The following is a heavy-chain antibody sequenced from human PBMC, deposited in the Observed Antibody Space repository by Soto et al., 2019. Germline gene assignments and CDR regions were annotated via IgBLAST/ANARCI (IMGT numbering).Heavy chain of an antibody. V-gene: IGHV5-51*01. Sequence: GESLKISCKGSGYSFTSYWIGWVRQMPGKGLEWMGIIYPGDSDTRYSPSFQGQVTISADKSISTAYLQWSSLKASDTAMYYCASFYYYDSNGYFGAPVDPWGQGTLVTVSS. CDR1: GYSFTSYW. CDR2: IYPGDSDT. J-gene: IGHJ5*02. D-gene: IGHD3-22*01. CDR3: ASFYYYDSNGYFGAPVDP.